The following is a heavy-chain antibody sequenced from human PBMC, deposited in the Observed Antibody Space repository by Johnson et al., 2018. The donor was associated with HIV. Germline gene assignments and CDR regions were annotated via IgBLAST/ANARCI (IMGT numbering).Heavy chain of an antibody. CDR3: ARDGESQQLPLGDAFDI. CDR1: GFTVSSNY. V-gene: IGHV3-66*01. CDR2: IYSGGST. J-gene: IGHJ3*02. D-gene: IGHD6-13*01. Sequence: MQLVESGGGLVHPGGSLRLSCAASGFTVSSNYMSWVRQAPGKGLEWVSVIYSGGSTYYAESVKGRFTISRDNSKNKLYLQMNNLRVEDTAVYYCARDGESQQLPLGDAFDIWGQGTMVTVSS.